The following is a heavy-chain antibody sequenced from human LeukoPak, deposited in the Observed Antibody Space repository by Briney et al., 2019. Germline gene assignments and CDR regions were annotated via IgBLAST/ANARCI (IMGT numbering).Heavy chain of an antibody. CDR2: ISGSGGST. CDR3: AKAPYYASGSYGLNWFDP. Sequence: GGSLRLSCAASGSTFSSDAMNWVRQAPGKGLEWVSAISGSGGSTYYADSVKGRFTISRDNSKNTLYLQMNSLRAEDTAVYYCAKAPYYASGSYGLNWFDPWGQGTLVTVSS. J-gene: IGHJ5*02. V-gene: IGHV3-23*01. D-gene: IGHD3-10*01. CDR1: GSTFSSDA.